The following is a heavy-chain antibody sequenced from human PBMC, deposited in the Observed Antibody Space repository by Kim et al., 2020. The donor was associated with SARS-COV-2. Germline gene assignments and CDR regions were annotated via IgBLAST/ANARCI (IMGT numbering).Heavy chain of an antibody. CDR3: ARDLSGSGSYYWFDP. Sequence: ASVKVSCKASGYTFTSYGISWVRQAPGQGLEWMGWISAYNGNTNYAQKLQGRVTMTTDTSTSTAYMELRSLRSDDTAVYYCARDLSGSGSYYWFDPWGQGTLVTVSS. V-gene: IGHV1-18*01. CDR1: GYTFTSYG. J-gene: IGHJ5*02. D-gene: IGHD1-26*01. CDR2: ISAYNGNT.